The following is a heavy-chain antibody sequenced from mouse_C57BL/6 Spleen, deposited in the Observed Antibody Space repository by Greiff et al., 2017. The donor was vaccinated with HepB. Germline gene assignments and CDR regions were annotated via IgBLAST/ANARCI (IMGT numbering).Heavy chain of an antibody. J-gene: IGHJ4*01. CDR2: IDPSDSYT. Sequence: VQLQQSGAELVRPGTSVKLSCKASGYTFTSYWMHWVKQRPGQGLEWIGVIDPSDSYTNYNQKFKGKATLTVDTSSSTAYMQLSSLTSEDSAVYYCARREGVYYAMDYWGQGTSVTVSS. V-gene: IGHV1-59*01. CDR1: GYTFTSYW. CDR3: ARREGVYYAMDY.